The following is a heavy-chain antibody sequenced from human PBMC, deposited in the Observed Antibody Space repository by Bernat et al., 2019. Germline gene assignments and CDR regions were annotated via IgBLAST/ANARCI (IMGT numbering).Heavy chain of an antibody. V-gene: IGHV1-18*01. J-gene: IGHJ3*02. D-gene: IGHD3-10*01. CDR2: ISTYNGNT. CDR3: ARDGGGGFGDAFDI. Sequence: QLVQSGAEVKKPGASVKVSCKASGYTFTSYGISWVRQAPGQGLEWMAWISTYNGNTIHAEKVQGRVTMTTDTPTSTVYMELRSLRSDDTAVYYCARDGGGGFGDAFDIWGQGTMVTVSS. CDR1: GYTFTSYG.